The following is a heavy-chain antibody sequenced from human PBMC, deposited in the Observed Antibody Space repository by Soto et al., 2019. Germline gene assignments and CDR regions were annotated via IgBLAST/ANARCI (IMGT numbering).Heavy chain of an antibody. J-gene: IGHJ5*02. D-gene: IGHD4-4*01. CDR1: GGTFSSYA. Sequence: GASVKVSCKASGGTFSSYAISWVRQAPGQGLEWMGGIIPIFGTANYAQKFQGRVTITSDESTSTAYMELSSLKSEDPAVYYCASRHRNTVTTGGFGPWGQGTLVTVSS. CDR3: ASRHRNTVTTGGFGP. CDR2: IIPIFGTA. V-gene: IGHV1-69*13.